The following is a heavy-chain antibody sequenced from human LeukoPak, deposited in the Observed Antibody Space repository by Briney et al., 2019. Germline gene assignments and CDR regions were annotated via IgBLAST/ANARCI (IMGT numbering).Heavy chain of an antibody. Sequence: GGSLRLSCAASEFTFSTYTMNWVRQAPGKGLEWVSSISSSSIYIYYTDSVKGRFTISRDNARNSVYLQMNNLRAEDTAVYYCARVNGDYERGGAPDYWGQGTLVTVSS. J-gene: IGHJ4*02. CDR3: ARVNGDYERGGAPDY. V-gene: IGHV3-21*01. CDR2: ISSSSIYI. CDR1: EFTFSTYT. D-gene: IGHD4-17*01.